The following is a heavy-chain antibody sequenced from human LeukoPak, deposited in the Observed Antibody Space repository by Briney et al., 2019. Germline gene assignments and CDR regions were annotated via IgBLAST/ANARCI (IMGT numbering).Heavy chain of an antibody. CDR2: IWYDGSHQ. Sequence: GSSLRLSCAASGFPFSGSGMHWVRQAPGKGLEWVAVIWYDGSHQYYADSVKGRFTISRDNSKNTLDLQMNSLRVEDTAVYFCAKDRDTPATAQPQRGYFESWGQGTLVTVSS. J-gene: IGHJ4*02. D-gene: IGHD2-21*02. V-gene: IGHV3-33*06. CDR1: GFPFSGSG. CDR3: AKDRDTPATAQPQRGYFES.